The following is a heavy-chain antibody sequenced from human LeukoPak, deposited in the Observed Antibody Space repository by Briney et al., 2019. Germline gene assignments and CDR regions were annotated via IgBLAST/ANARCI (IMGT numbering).Heavy chain of an antibody. V-gene: IGHV1-69*13. D-gene: IGHD6-13*01. J-gene: IGHJ6*03. CDR2: IIPIFGTA. Sequence: SVKVSCKASGGTFSGYAISWVRQAPGQGLEWMGGIIPIFGTANYAQKFQGRVTITADESTSTAYMELSSLRSEDTAGYYCAGGGKYSSSWYSFGYYYYYMDVWGKGTTVTISS. CDR3: AGGGKYSSSWYSFGYYYYYMDV. CDR1: GGTFSGYA.